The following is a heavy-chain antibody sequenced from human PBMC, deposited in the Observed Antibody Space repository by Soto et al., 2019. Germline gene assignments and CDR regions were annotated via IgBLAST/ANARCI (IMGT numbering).Heavy chain of an antibody. CDR3: VRGFYSSGWYFDY. J-gene: IGHJ4*02. CDR2: ISYDGSNK. CDR1: GFTFSSYA. D-gene: IGHD6-19*01. Sequence: QVPLVESGGGVVQPGRSLRLSCAASGFTFSSYAMHWVRQAPGKGLEWVAVISYDGSNKYYADSVKGRFTISRDNSKNTQYLQMNSLRAEDTAVYYCVRGFYSSGWYFDYWGQGTLVTVSS. V-gene: IGHV3-30-3*01.